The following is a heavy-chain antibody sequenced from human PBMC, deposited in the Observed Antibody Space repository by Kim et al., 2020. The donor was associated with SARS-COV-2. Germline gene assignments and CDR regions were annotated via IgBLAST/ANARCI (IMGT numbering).Heavy chain of an antibody. J-gene: IGHJ6*02. D-gene: IGHD3-10*01. V-gene: IGHV4-59*01. CDR3: ARGEYYYGSYYYYYGMDV. CDR1: GGSISSYY. CDR2: IYYSGST. Sequence: SETLSLTCTVSGGSISSYYWSWIRQPPGKGLEWIGYIYYSGSTNYNPSLKSRVTISVDTSKNQFSLKLSSVTAADTAVYYCARGEYYYGSYYYYYGMDVWGQGTTVTVSS.